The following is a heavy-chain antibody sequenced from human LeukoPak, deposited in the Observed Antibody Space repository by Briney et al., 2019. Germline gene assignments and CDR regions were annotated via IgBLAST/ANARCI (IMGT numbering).Heavy chain of an antibody. Sequence: GEPLKISCKGSGYSFISYWIGWVRQMPGKGLEWMGIIYPGDSDTRYSPSFQGQVTISADKSISTAYLQWSSLKASDTAIYYCARQLDVAATTSAFDYWGQGTLVTVSS. CDR2: IYPGDSDT. D-gene: IGHD1-26*01. CDR1: GYSFISYW. CDR3: ARQLDVAATTSAFDY. V-gene: IGHV5-51*01. J-gene: IGHJ4*02.